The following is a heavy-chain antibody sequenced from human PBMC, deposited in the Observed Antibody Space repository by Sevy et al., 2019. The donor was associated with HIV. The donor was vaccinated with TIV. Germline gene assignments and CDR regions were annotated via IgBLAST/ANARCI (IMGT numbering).Heavy chain of an antibody. CDR3: TRCRGDGYNEFDY. J-gene: IGHJ4*01. Sequence: GESLKISCKGSGYTFTSYWIGWVRQMPGNGLEWMGIIYPGDSDIRYSPSFQGQVTISADKSINTAFLQWSSLKASDTAIYYCTRCRGDGYNEFDYWGHGTLVTVSS. CDR1: GYTFTSYW. D-gene: IGHD3-10*01. CDR2: IYPGDSDI. V-gene: IGHV5-51*01.